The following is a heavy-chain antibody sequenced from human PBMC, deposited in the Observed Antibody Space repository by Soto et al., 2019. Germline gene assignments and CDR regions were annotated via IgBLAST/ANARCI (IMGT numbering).Heavy chain of an antibody. Sequence: SETLSLTCTVSGGSISSYYWSWIRQPPGKGLEWIGYIYYSGSTNYNPSLKSRVTISVDTSKNQFSLKLSSVTAADTAVYYCARGYGSSWYAVYWGQGTLVTVSS. D-gene: IGHD6-13*01. J-gene: IGHJ4*02. CDR2: IYYSGST. CDR3: ARGYGSSWYAVY. CDR1: GGSISSYY. V-gene: IGHV4-59*01.